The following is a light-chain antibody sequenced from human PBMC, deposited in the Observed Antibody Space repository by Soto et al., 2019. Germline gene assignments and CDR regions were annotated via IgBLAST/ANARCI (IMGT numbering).Light chain of an antibody. Sequence: EIVLTQSPGTLSLSPGERATLSCRASQSVDSTYLTWYQQKPGQAPRLLIYGASGRATGIPDRFSGSGSGTEFTLTISSLQSEDFAVYYCQQYNNWPRTFGQGTRWIS. CDR1: QSVDSTY. CDR3: QQYNNWPRT. CDR2: GAS. J-gene: IGKJ1*01. V-gene: IGKV3-20*01.